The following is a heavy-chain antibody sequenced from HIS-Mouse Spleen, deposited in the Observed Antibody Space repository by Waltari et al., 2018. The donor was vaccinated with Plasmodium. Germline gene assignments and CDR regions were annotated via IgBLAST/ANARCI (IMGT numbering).Heavy chain of an antibody. V-gene: IGHV3-7*01. CDR3: ASSWYWYFDL. CDR2: IKQEGSEK. D-gene: IGHD6-13*01. CDR1: GFTFRSDW. J-gene: IGHJ2*01. Sequence: EVQLVESGGGLVQPGGSLRLSCAASGFTFRSDWMSWVRQAPGKGLEWVANIKQEGSEKYYVDSVKGRFTISRDNAKNSLYLQMNSLRAEDTAVYYCASSWYWYFDLWGRGTLVTVSS.